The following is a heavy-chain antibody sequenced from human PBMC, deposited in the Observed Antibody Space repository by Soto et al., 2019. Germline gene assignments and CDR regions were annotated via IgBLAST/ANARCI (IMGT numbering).Heavy chain of an antibody. D-gene: IGHD4-17*01. CDR1: GFTFSNFW. CDR3: ASHGSGDYFWFDP. Sequence: EGQLVESGGGLVQPGGSLRLSCAASGFTFSNFWVHWVHQAPGKGLVWVSRASPDGSSTSYADSVKGRFTISRDNAKNMLYMEMNSLRAEDTAVYYCASHGSGDYFWFDPWGQGTLVTVSS. V-gene: IGHV3-74*01. J-gene: IGHJ5*02. CDR2: ASPDGSST.